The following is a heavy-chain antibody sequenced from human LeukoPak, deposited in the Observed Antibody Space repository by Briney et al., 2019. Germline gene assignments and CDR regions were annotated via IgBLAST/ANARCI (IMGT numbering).Heavy chain of an antibody. J-gene: IGHJ6*03. CDR3: ARVMAGYSYMDV. D-gene: IGHD3-10*01. CDR2: ISTTSSSSYI. V-gene: IGHV3-21*01. Sequence: GGSLRLSCAASGFTFSRYAMNWVRQAPGKGLEWVSSISTTSSSSYIHYADSMKGRFTISRDNDKSSLYLQMNSLRAEDTAVYYCARVMAGYSYMDVWGKGTTVTVSS. CDR1: GFTFSRYA.